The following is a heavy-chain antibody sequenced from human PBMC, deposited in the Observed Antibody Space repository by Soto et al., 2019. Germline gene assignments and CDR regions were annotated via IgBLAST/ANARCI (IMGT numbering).Heavy chain of an antibody. J-gene: IGHJ4*02. CDR1: GFTFSSYS. Sequence: VGSLRLSCAASGFTFSSYSMNWVRQAPGKGLEWVSSISSSSSYIYYADSVKGRFTISRDNAKNSLYLQMNSLRAEDTAVYYCATETYYYDSSGYWPDYWGQGTLVTVSS. V-gene: IGHV3-21*01. CDR3: ATETYYYDSSGYWPDY. D-gene: IGHD3-22*01. CDR2: ISSSSSYI.